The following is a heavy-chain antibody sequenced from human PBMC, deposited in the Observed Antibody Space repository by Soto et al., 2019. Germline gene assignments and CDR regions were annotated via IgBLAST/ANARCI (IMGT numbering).Heavy chain of an antibody. D-gene: IGHD2-15*01. CDR1: GFTFSSYA. CDR2: ISYDGSNK. J-gene: IGHJ4*02. Sequence: QVQLVESGGGVVQPGRSLRLSCAASGFTFSSYAMHWVRQAPGKGLEWVAVISYDGSNKYYADSVKGRFTISRDNSKNTLYLQMNSLRAEDTAVYYCAREGLRARYFDYWCQGTLVTVSS. V-gene: IGHV3-30-3*01. CDR3: AREGLRARYFDY.